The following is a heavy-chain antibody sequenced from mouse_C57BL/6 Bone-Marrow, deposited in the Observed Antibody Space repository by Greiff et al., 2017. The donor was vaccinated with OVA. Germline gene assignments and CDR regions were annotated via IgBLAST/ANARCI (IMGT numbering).Heavy chain of an antibody. CDR1: GYTFTSYG. D-gene: IGHD1-1*01. V-gene: IGHV1-81*01. CDR2: IYPRSGNT. CDR3: ARGLITTVVRYFDV. Sequence: VQLQQSGAELARPGASVKLSCKASGYTFTSYGISWVKQRTGQGLEWIGEIYPRSGNTYYNEKFKGKATLTADKSSSTAYMELRSRTSEDSAVYFCARGLITTVVRYFDVWGTGTTVTVSS. J-gene: IGHJ1*03.